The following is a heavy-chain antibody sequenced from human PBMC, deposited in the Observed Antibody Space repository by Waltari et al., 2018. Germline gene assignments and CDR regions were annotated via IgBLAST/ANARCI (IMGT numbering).Heavy chain of an antibody. D-gene: IGHD6-19*01. CDR2: INHSGST. J-gene: IGHJ4*02. CDR3: ARGPIAVADGLDY. Sequence: QVQLQQWGAGLLKPSETLSLTCAVYGGSFSGSYWSWIRQPPGKGLEWIGEINHSGSTNYNPSLKSRVTISVDTSKNQFSLKLSSVTAADTAVYYCARGPIAVADGLDYWGQGTLVTVSS. V-gene: IGHV4-34*01. CDR1: GGSFSGSY.